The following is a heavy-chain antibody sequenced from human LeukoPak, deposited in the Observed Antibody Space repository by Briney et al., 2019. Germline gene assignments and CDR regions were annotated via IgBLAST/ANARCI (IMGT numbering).Heavy chain of an antibody. V-gene: IGHV3-7*01. Sequence: GGSLRLSCTASGFTFNRDWTAWVRQAPGKGLEWVASIKEDGSEKNYVDSVKGRFTISRDNSKNTLYLQMNSLRPEDTAVYYCAKDLLGVTPPGYWGQGTLVTVSS. CDR1: GFTFNRDW. J-gene: IGHJ4*02. D-gene: IGHD2-21*02. CDR3: AKDLLGVTPPGY. CDR2: IKEDGSEK.